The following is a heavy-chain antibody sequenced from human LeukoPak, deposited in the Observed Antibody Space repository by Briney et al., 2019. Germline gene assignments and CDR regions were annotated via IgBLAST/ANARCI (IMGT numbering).Heavy chain of an antibody. CDR1: GYTFTSYG. J-gene: IGHJ5*02. CDR3: ARVITIFGVVTVNWFDP. D-gene: IGHD3-3*01. V-gene: IGHV1-8*01. CDR2: MNTNSSNT. Sequence: SVKLSCKAAGYTFTSYGINWVRQAPGQGLGWMGWMNTNSSNTSNAQKFKGRVTMTRNTSISTAYMELSSLRSEDTAVYYCARVITIFGVVTVNWFDPWGQGTLVTVSS.